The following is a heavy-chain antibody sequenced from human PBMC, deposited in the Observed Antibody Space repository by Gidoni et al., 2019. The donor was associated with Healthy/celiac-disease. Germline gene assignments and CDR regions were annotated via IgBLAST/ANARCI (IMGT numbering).Heavy chain of an antibody. CDR2: IIPILGIA. CDR3: ARLPGFDGMDV. Sequence: QFHLVQSGAEVKKPWSSVKFSCPASGGTFSSYAISWVRQAPGQGLEWMGRIIPILGIAKDAQKFQGRVKITAEKSTSTADMERRSLRSEDTAVYYCARLPGFDGMDVWGQGTTVTVSS. CDR1: GGTFSSYA. V-gene: IGHV1-69*04. J-gene: IGHJ6*02.